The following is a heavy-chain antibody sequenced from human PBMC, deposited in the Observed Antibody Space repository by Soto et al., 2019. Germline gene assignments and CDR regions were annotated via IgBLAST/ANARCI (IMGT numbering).Heavy chain of an antibody. Sequence: ASVKVSCKVSGYTLTELSMHWVRQAPGKGLEWMGGFDPEDGETIYAQKFQGRVTMTEDTSTDTAYMELSSLRSEDTAVYYCATRPTYYYDSSGYRKYFQHWGQGTLVTVS. J-gene: IGHJ1*01. CDR2: FDPEDGET. CDR3: ATRPTYYYDSSGYRKYFQH. V-gene: IGHV1-24*01. D-gene: IGHD3-22*01. CDR1: GYTLTELS.